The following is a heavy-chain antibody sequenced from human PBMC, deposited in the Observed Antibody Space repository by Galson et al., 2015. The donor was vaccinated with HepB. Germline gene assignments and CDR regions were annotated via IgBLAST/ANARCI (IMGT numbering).Heavy chain of an antibody. CDR3: AKKTFTSGWTPFDN. CDR2: IRYDGSNK. J-gene: IGHJ4*02. Sequence: SLRLSCAASGFTFNSYGMHWVRQAPGKGLEWVAFIRYDGSNKYYADSVKGRFTISRDNSKSTLYLQMNSLRTEDTAVYYCAKKTFTSGWTPFDNWGPGTLVTVSS. V-gene: IGHV3-30*02. CDR1: GFTFNSYG. D-gene: IGHD6-19*01.